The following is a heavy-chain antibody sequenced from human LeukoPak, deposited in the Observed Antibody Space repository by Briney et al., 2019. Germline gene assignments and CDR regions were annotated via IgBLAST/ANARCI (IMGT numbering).Heavy chain of an antibody. CDR2: IYYSGSA. CDR3: ASHTRNWAVADYFDY. CDR1: GVSISSYS. D-gene: IGHD1-1*01. Sequence: PSETLCLSCSVSGVSISSYSWSWIRQTPGKGLEWIGRIYYSGSAYYTPPLKGRVTISVDTSKNQSSLKLSSVTAAHTAVYYCASHTRNWAVADYFDYWGQGTLVTVSS. V-gene: IGHV4-59*05. J-gene: IGHJ4*02.